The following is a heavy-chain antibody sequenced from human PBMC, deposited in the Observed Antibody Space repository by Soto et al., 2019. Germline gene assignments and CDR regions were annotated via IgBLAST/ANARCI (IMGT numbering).Heavy chain of an antibody. CDR2: ISYDGSNK. Sequence: QVQLVESGGGVVQPGRSLRLSCAASGFTFSSYAMHWIRQAPGKGLEWVAVISYDGSNKYYADSVKGRFTISRDNSKNTLYLQMNSLRAEDTAVYYCARAYETFDYWGQGTLVTVSS. J-gene: IGHJ4*02. CDR3: ARAYETFDY. CDR1: GFTFSSYA. V-gene: IGHV3-30-3*01. D-gene: IGHD3-16*01.